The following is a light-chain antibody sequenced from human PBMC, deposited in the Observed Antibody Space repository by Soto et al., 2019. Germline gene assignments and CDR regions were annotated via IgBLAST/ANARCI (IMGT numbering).Light chain of an antibody. CDR1: QSLLHSNGYNY. CDR3: MQALQTAWT. CDR2: LGS. V-gene: IGKV2-28*01. Sequence: DIVMTQSPLSLPVTPGEPASISCRSSQSLLHSNGYNYLDWYLQKPGQSPQLLIYLGSNRASGVPDRFSGSGSGTDFTLKISRVEAEDVGVYYCMQALQTAWTFGQGTRWIS. J-gene: IGKJ1*01.